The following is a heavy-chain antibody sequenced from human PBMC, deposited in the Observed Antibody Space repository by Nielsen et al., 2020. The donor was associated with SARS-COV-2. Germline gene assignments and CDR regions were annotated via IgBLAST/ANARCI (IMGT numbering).Heavy chain of an antibody. Sequence: SETLSLTCAVYGGSFSGYYWSWIRQPPGKGLEWIGEINHSGSTNYNPSLKSRVTISVDTSKNQFSLKLSSVTAADTAVYYCARDRVAGMMDAFDIWGQGTMVTVSS. J-gene: IGHJ3*02. D-gene: IGHD6-19*01. V-gene: IGHV4-34*01. CDR2: INHSGST. CDR3: ARDRVAGMMDAFDI. CDR1: GGSFSGYY.